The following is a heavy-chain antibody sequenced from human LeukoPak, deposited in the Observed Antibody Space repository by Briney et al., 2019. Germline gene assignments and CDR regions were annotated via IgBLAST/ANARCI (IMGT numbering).Heavy chain of an antibody. J-gene: IGHJ4*02. V-gene: IGHV3-30*02. CDR2: IRYDGSNK. CDR3: ARDPGLSN. D-gene: IGHD5/OR15-5a*01. Sequence: PGGSLRLPCAASGFTFSSYGMHWVRQAPGKGLGWVAFIRYDGSNKYYADSVKGRFTISRDNSKNTLYLQMNSLRAEDTSVYYCARDPGLSNWGQGTLVTVSS. CDR1: GFTFSSYG.